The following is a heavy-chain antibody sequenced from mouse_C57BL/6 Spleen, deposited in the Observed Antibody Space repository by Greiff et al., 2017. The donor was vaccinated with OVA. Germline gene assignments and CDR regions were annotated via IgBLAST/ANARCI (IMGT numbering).Heavy chain of an antibody. CDR1: GYTFTSYW. D-gene: IGHD1-1*01. J-gene: IGHJ1*03. V-gene: IGHV1-69*01. CDR2: IDPSDSYT. CDR3: ARGGYGSRNWYFDV. Sequence: QVQLKQPGAELVMPGASVKLSCKASGYTFTSYWMHWVKQRPGQGLEWIGEIDPSDSYTNYNQKFKGKSTLTVDKSSSTAYMQLSSLTSEDSAVYYCARGGYGSRNWYFDVWGTGTTVTVSS.